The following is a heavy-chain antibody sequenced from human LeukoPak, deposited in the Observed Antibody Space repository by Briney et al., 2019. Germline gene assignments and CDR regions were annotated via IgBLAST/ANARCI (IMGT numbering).Heavy chain of an antibody. CDR2: IKSKTDGGTT. Sequence: PGGSLRLSCAASGFTFSNAWMSWVRQAPGKGLEWVGRIKSKTDGGTTDYAAPVKGRFTISRDDSKNTLYLQMNSLKTEDTAVYYCTTISCTNGVCYTDDYWGQGTLVTVPS. V-gene: IGHV3-15*01. CDR3: TTISCTNGVCYTDDY. D-gene: IGHD2-8*01. J-gene: IGHJ4*02. CDR1: GFTFSNAW.